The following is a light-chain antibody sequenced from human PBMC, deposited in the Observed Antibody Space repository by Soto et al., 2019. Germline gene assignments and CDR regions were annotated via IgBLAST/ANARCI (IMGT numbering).Light chain of an antibody. V-gene: IGKV3D-20*02. CDR3: QQRSNWPIT. J-gene: IGKJ5*01. Sequence: ELVMTQSPATLSLSPGERASLSCRASQSVNRNYLAWYQQKPGQAPRLLIYGISSRATGIPARFSGSGSGTEFTLTITSLQPEDFAVYYCQQRSNWPITFGQGTRLEIK. CDR1: QSVNRNY. CDR2: GIS.